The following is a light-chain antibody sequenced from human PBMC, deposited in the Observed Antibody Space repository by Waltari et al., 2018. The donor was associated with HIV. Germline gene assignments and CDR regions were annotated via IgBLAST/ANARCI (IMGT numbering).Light chain of an antibody. CDR1: QSVSSSY. CDR3: QQYGTSCT. J-gene: IGKJ5*01. CDR2: GAS. V-gene: IGKV3-20*01. Sequence: IVLTSSPGTLALSPGERATLSCRARQSVSSSYLACYQKKPGQAPRLINYGASSRATGIADRFGGSGSTTDFTLTISRQEPEDVAVYYCQQYGTSCTFGEGTRLEIK.